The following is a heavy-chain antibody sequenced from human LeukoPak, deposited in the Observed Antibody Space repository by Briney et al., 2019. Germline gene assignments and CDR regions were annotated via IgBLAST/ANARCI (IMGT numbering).Heavy chain of an antibody. Sequence: ASVKVSCKASGYTFTSYDINWVRQATGQGLEWMGWMNPNSGNTGYAQKFQGRVTMTRNTSISTAYMELSSLRSEDTAVYYCARGPHPIQIQYFDLLVVEPSPSNKWFDPWGQGTLVTVSS. D-gene: IGHD3-9*01. CDR3: ARGPHPIQIQYFDLLVVEPSPSNKWFDP. CDR1: GYTFTSYD. J-gene: IGHJ5*02. V-gene: IGHV1-8*01. CDR2: MNPNSGNT.